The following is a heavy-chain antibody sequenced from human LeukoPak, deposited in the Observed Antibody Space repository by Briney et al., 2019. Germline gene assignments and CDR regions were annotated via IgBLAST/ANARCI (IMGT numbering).Heavy chain of an antibody. Sequence: SETPSLTCTVSGGSVSSGSYYWSWIRQPPGKGLEWIGYIYYSGSTNYNPSLKSRVTISVDTSKNQFSLKLSSVTAADTAVYYCARNDCSGGSCYIDYWGQGTLVTVSS. J-gene: IGHJ4*02. CDR3: ARNDCSGGSCYIDY. CDR1: GGSVSSGSYY. CDR2: IYYSGST. V-gene: IGHV4-61*01. D-gene: IGHD2-15*01.